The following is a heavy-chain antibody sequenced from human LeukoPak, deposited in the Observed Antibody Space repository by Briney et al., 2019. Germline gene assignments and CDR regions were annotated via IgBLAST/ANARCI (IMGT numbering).Heavy chain of an antibody. CDR3: ARGAYCSSTSCYEGLYYYYGMDV. D-gene: IGHD2-2*01. Sequence: GGSLRLSCAASGFTFSSYGMHWVRQAPGKGLEWVAVIWYDGSNKYYADSVKGRFTISRDNSKNTLYLQMNSLRAEDTAVYYCARGAYCSSTSCYEGLYYYYGMDVWGQGITVTVSS. J-gene: IGHJ6*02. CDR2: IWYDGSNK. V-gene: IGHV3-33*01. CDR1: GFTFSSYG.